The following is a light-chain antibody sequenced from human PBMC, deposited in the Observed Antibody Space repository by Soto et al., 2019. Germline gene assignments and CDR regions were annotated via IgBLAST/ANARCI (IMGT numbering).Light chain of an antibody. CDR1: QSVSSN. J-gene: IGKJ2*01. Sequence: EIVMTQSPATLSVSPGERDTISCRASQSVSSNLAWYQQKPGQAPRLLIYGASTRATGIPARFSGSGSGTEFTLTISSLQSQDFAVYYCQQYNNWPPGTFGQGTKLEIK. V-gene: IGKV3-15*01. CDR3: QQYNNWPPGT. CDR2: GAS.